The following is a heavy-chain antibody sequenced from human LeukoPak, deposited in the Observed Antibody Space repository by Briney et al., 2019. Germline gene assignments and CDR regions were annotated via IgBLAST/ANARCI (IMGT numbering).Heavy chain of an antibody. J-gene: IGHJ5*02. CDR2: IIPIFSTT. CDR3: AVLRGIRIFGFVSNWFDP. Sequence: GGSVKLSCKASGGTFSSYAMSWVRQAPGKGLEWMGWIIPIFSTTYYAHTFKGRVTISTDKSTNTPYMEMSSLKSEDPAVNYGAVLRGIRIFGFVSNWFDPWGEGNLVTVSS. D-gene: IGHD3-3*01. CDR1: GGTFSSYA. V-gene: IGHV1-69*05.